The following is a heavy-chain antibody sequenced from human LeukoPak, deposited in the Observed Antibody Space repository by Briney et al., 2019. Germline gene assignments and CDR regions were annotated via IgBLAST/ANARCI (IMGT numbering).Heavy chain of an antibody. CDR1: GYTFTGYY. J-gene: IGHJ4*02. CDR3: ARGSPRIQLWPIDY. V-gene: IGHV1-2*02. Sequence: ASVKVSCKASGYTFTGYYMHWVRQAPGQGLEWMGWINPNSGGTNYAQKFQGRVTMTRDTSISTAYMELNRLRSDDTAVYYCARGSPRIQLWPIDYWGQGTLVTVSS. D-gene: IGHD5-18*01. CDR2: INPNSGGT.